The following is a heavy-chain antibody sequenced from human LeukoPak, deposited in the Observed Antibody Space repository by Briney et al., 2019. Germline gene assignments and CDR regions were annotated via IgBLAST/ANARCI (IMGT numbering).Heavy chain of an antibody. CDR3: ARADYYDSSGRSQAFDI. CDR2: IYYSGST. Sequence: SETLSLTCTVSGGSISSGGYYWSWIRQHPGKGLEWIGYIYYSGSTYYNPSLKSRVTISVDTSKNQFSLKLSSVTAADTAVYYCARADYYDSSGRSQAFDIWGQGTMVTVSS. J-gene: IGHJ3*02. V-gene: IGHV4-31*03. CDR1: GGSISSGGYY. D-gene: IGHD3-22*01.